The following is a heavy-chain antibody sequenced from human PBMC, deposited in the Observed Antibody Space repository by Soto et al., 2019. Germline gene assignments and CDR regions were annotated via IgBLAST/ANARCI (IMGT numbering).Heavy chain of an antibody. CDR3: AGEVGVTVLHV. V-gene: IGHV1-69*12. J-gene: IGHJ4*02. CDR1: GGTFKNYG. D-gene: IGHD1-26*01. CDR2: IIPMYGIA. Sequence: QVQLVQSGAQVKKPGSSVRVSCRTSGGTFKNYGFSWVRQAPGQGLEWMGGIIPMYGIANYGQNFQGRLTITADESTNTAYMDLSRLKSEDTAVYYCAGEVGVTVLHVWGQGTQVSVSS.